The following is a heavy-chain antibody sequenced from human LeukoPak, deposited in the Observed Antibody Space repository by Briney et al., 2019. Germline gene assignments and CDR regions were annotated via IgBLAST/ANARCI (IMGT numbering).Heavy chain of an antibody. Sequence: GESLKISCKGSGYSLTSYWITWVRQMPGKGLEWRGRIDPSDSYTNYSPSFQGHVTISADKSISTAYLQCSSLKTSDTAMYYCARGHSSGWMAWFDPWGQGTLVTVSS. CDR1: GYSLTSYW. D-gene: IGHD6-19*01. J-gene: IGHJ5*02. CDR2: IDPSDSYT. CDR3: ARGHSSGWMAWFDP. V-gene: IGHV5-10-1*01.